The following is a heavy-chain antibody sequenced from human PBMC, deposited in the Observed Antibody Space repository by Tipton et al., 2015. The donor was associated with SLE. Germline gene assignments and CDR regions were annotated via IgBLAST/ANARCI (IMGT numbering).Heavy chain of an antibody. CDR1: GGSISSGGYY. D-gene: IGHD5-18*01. CDR2: IYYSGST. CDR3: ARCVGYSYGFDY. J-gene: IGHJ4*02. Sequence: TLSLTCAVSGGSISSGGYYWSWIRQPPGKGLEWIGYIYYSGSTNYNPSLKSRVTISVDTSKNQFSLKLSSVTAADTAVYYCARCVGYSYGFDYWGQGTLVTVSS. V-gene: IGHV4-61*08.